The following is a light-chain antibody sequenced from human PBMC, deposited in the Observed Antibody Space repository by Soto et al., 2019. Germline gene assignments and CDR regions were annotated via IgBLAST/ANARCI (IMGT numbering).Light chain of an antibody. Sequence: DIQMTQSPSTLSAYVGDRVTITCRASQSISSWVAWYQQKPGKAPKLLIYDVSSLESGVPSRFSGSGSGTEFTLTISSLQPDDFATYYCQQYNSYPMYTFGQGTKLEIK. J-gene: IGKJ2*01. V-gene: IGKV1-5*01. CDR1: QSISSW. CDR2: DVS. CDR3: QQYNSYPMYT.